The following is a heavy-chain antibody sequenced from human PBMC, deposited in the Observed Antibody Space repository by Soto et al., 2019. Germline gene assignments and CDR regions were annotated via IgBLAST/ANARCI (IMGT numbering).Heavy chain of an antibody. CDR1: VYSFPGFW. D-gene: IGHD5-12*01. J-gene: IGHJ4*02. CDR3: ARRGAGYNYDY. V-gene: IGHV5-51*01. CDR2: IFPGDSDT. Sequence: PGESLKISCGTSVYSFPGFWIGWVRQIPGKGLEWMGIIFPGDSDTRYSPSFQGQVAISADKSTSTAYLQWSSLKASDTAMYYCARRGAGYNYDYWGQGTLVTVSS.